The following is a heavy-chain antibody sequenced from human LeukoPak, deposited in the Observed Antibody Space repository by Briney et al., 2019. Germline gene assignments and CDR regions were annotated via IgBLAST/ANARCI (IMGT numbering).Heavy chain of an antibody. J-gene: IGHJ4*02. CDR3: AKHPTLYSSGWYYFDY. CDR1: GFTFSSYA. CDR2: ISGSGGST. Sequence: GGSLRLSCAASGFTFSSYAMSWVRQAPGKELEWVSAISGSGGSTYYADSVKGRFSISRDNSKNTLYLQMNSLRAEDTAVYYCAKHPTLYSSGWYYFDYWGQGTLVTVSS. D-gene: IGHD6-19*01. V-gene: IGHV3-23*01.